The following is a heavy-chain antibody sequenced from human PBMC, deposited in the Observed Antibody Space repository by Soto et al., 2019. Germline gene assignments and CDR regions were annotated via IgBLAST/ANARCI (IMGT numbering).Heavy chain of an antibody. CDR2: TYYRSKWYN. CDR1: GDSVSSNSAA. D-gene: IGHD3-3*01. CDR3: ARDSRRSTISTRNYYYYGMDV. J-gene: IGHJ6*02. V-gene: IGHV6-1*01. Sequence: SPTLSLPCAISGDSVSSNSAAWNWIRQSPSRGLEWLGRTYYRSKWYNDYAVSVKSRITINPDKSKNQFSLKLNSVTPEDTAVYYCARDSRRSTISTRNYYYYGMDVWGQGTTVTVSS.